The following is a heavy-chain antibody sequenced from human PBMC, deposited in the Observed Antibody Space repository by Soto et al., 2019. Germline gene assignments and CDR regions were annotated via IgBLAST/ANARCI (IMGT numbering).Heavy chain of an antibody. D-gene: IGHD4-17*01. CDR1: GGSISSGDYY. V-gene: IGHV4-30-4*01. J-gene: IGHJ4*02. CDR3: ARARRVTTDFDY. Sequence: QVQLQESGPGLVKRSQTLSLTCTVSGGSISSGDYYWSWIRQPPGKGLEWIGYIYYSGSTYYNPSLKSRVTISVDRSKNQFSLKLSSVTAADTAVYYCARARRVTTDFDYWGQGTLVTVSS. CDR2: IYYSGST.